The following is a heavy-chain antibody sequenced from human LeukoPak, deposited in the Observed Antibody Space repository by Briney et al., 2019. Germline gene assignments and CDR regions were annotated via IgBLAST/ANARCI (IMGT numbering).Heavy chain of an antibody. J-gene: IGHJ5*02. Sequence: PGGSLRLSCAASGFTFSSYGMHRVRQAPGKGLEWVTFIRYDGSNKYYADSVKGRFTISRDNSKNALYLQMNSLRAEDTAVYYCAKDVVPYNWNDGWFDPWGQGTLVTVSS. V-gene: IGHV3-30*02. CDR3: AKDVVPYNWNDGWFDP. CDR1: GFTFSSYG. D-gene: IGHD1-1*01. CDR2: IRYDGSNK.